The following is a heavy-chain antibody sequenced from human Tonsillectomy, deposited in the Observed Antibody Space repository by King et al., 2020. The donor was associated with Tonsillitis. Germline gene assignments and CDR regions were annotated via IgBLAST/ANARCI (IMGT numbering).Heavy chain of an antibody. J-gene: IGHJ6*02. D-gene: IGHD2-15*01. V-gene: IGHV3-33*01. Sequence: VQLVESGGGVVQPGGSLRLSCAASGFTFSSYGMHWVRQAPGKGLEWVALLWYDGSKNYYADSVRGRFTLSRYNSKNPLYLQMNSLIAEDTAVYYCASEGVVGVAGAPLGMEVWGQGAPVTVSS. CDR3: ASEGVVGVAGAPLGMEV. CDR2: LWYDGSKN. CDR1: GFTFSSYG.